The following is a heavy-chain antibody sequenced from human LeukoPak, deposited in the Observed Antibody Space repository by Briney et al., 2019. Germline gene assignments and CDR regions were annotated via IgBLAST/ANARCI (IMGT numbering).Heavy chain of an antibody. Sequence: PSETPSLTCTVSGYSISSGYYWGWIRQPPGKGLEWIGSIYHSGSTYYNPSLKSRVTISVDTSKNQFSLKLSSVTAADTAVYYCARDNVVVVAATPGYYYYMDVWGKGTTVTVSS. D-gene: IGHD2-15*01. CDR3: ARDNVVVVAATPGYYYYMDV. CDR1: GYSISSGYY. V-gene: IGHV4-38-2*02. J-gene: IGHJ6*03. CDR2: IYHSGST.